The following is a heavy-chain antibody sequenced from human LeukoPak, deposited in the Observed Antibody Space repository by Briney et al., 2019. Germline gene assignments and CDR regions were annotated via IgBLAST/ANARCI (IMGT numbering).Heavy chain of an antibody. CDR3: ARGLIQRAFDI. V-gene: IGHV1-69*13. CDR2: IIPIFGTA. Sequence: SVRVSCKASGCTFSSYAISWVRQAPGQGLEWMGGIIPIFGTANYAQKFQGRVTITADESTSTAYMELSSLRSEDTAVYYCARGLIQRAFDIWGQGTMATVSS. CDR1: GCTFSSYA. D-gene: IGHD3-16*01. J-gene: IGHJ3*02.